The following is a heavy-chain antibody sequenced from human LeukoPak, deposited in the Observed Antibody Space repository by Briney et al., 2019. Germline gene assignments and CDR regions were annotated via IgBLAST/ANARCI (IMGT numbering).Heavy chain of an antibody. Sequence: ASVKVSCKASGYTFTSYDINWVRQATGQGLEWMGWMNPNSGNTGYAQKFQGRVTITRNTSISTAYMELSSLRSEDTAVYYCARATAGYYGSGSSNYYYYYYMDVWGRGTTVTVSS. J-gene: IGHJ6*03. CDR1: GYTFTSYD. V-gene: IGHV1-8*03. CDR3: ARATAGYYGSGSSNYYYYYYMDV. CDR2: MNPNSGNT. D-gene: IGHD3-10*01.